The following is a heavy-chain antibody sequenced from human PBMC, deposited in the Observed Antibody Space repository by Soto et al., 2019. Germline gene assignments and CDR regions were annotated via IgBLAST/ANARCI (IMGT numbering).Heavy chain of an antibody. Sequence: EVQLLESGGGLVQPGGSLRLSCAASGVTFRISAMSWVRQAPGKGLEWVSAISYSGDATYIADSVKGRFTISRDNSKNTLYLQMSSLRAEDTAIYYCAKDAGGGPLPWGYFDDWGQGTLVTVSS. D-gene: IGHD1-26*01. CDR3: AKDAGGGPLPWGYFDD. J-gene: IGHJ4*02. V-gene: IGHV3-23*01. CDR1: GVTFRISA. CDR2: ISYSGDAT.